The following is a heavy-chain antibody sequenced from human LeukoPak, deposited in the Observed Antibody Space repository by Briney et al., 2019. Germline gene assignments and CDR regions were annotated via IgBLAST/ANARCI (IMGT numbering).Heavy chain of an antibody. J-gene: IGHJ4*02. CDR1: GDSISSYY. D-gene: IGHD3-10*01. Sequence: PSETLTLTCTVSGDSISSYYWSWIRQPPGKGLEWIGYIYYSGTTSYNPSLRSRLTISVDTSKNQFSLRLTSVTAADAAVYYCARYGPWNYYHRGFDSWGQGTLVTVSS. CDR2: IYYSGTT. CDR3: ARYGPWNYYHRGFDS. V-gene: IGHV4-59*01.